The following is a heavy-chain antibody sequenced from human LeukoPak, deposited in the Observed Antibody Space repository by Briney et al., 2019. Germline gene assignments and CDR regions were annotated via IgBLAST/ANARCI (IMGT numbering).Heavy chain of an antibody. CDR3: ARAQQSTRYFDRGQGDY. D-gene: IGHD3-9*01. J-gene: IGHJ4*02. CDR1: GFTFSSYE. Sequence: PGGSLRLSCAASGFTFSSYEMNWVRQAPGKGLEWVSYISSSGSTIYYADSVKGRFTISRDNAKNSLYLQMNSLRAEDTAVYYCARAQQSTRYFDRGQGDYWGQGTLVTVSS. CDR2: ISSSGSTI. V-gene: IGHV3-48*03.